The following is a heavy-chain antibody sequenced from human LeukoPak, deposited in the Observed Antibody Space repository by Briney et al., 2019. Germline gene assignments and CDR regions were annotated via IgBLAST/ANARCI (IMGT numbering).Heavy chain of an antibody. CDR2: INSNSGDT. D-gene: IGHD1-1*01. CDR3: ARYSLRSNWLFDY. Sequence: ASVKVSCKASGYTFTAYYMHWVRQAPGQGPEWMGWINSNSGDTGYAQKFQGRVTITRDTSISTVYMDLSSLRSDDTAVYYCARYSLRSNWLFDYWGQGTLVTVSS. V-gene: IGHV1-2*02. J-gene: IGHJ4*02. CDR1: GYTFTAYY.